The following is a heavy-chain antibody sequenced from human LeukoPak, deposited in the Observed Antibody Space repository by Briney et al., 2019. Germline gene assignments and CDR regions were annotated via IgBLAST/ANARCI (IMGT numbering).Heavy chain of an antibody. CDR3: ASRRVGATGTLFDY. V-gene: IGHV4-30-2*01. J-gene: IGHJ4*02. D-gene: IGHD1-26*01. CDR1: GGSISSGGYY. Sequence: SQTLTLTCTVSGGSISSGGYYWSWIRQPPGKGLEWIGYIYHSGSTYYNPSLKSRVTISVDRSKNQFSLKLSSVTAADTAVYYCASRRVGATGTLFDYWGQGTLVTVSS. CDR2: IYHSGST.